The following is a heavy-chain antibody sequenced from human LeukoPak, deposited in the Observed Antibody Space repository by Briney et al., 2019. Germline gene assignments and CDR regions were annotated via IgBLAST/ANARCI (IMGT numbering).Heavy chain of an antibody. V-gene: IGHV3-7*01. CDR3: ARVGYSSSSFDY. Sequence: GGSLRLSCAASGFTFSNYWMSWVRQAPGKGLEWVANIKQDGSVKYYVDSVKGRFTISRDNAKNSLYVQMNSLRAEDTAAYYCARVGYSSSSFDYWGQGTLVTVSS. J-gene: IGHJ4*02. CDR2: IKQDGSVK. D-gene: IGHD6-6*01. CDR1: GFTFSNYW.